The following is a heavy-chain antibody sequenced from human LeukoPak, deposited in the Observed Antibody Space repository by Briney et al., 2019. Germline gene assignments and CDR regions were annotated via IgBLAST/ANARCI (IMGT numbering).Heavy chain of an antibody. Sequence: SETLSLTCAVYGDSFSGYYWSWVRQPPGKGLGWVGSIYDSGSTYYNPSLKSRVTISVDTSKNQFPLKLNSVTAADTAVYYCARHYGPWGQGTLVTVSS. J-gene: IGHJ5*02. D-gene: IGHD3-16*01. V-gene: IGHV4-59*05. CDR1: GDSFSGYY. CDR2: IYDSGST. CDR3: ARHYGP.